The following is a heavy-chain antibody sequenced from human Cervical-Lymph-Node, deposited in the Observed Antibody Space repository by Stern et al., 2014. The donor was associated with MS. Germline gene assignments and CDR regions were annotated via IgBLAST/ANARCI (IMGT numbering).Heavy chain of an antibody. Sequence: QVQLVQSGAEVKKPGCSVKVSCKASGGTFRNYAISWVRQAPGQGLEWMGGIIPMCGTANYAQKFQGRVTITSDDSTNTAYMELSSLRAEDTAMFYCARDSLVGVAEEHYAMDVWGQGTTVTVSS. CDR1: GGTFRNYA. CDR2: IIPMCGTA. V-gene: IGHV1-69*01. CDR3: ARDSLVGVAEEHYAMDV. J-gene: IGHJ6*02. D-gene: IGHD1-26*01.